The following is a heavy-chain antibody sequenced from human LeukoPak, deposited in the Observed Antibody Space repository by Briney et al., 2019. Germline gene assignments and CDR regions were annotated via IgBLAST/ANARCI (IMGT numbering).Heavy chain of an antibody. Sequence: GGSLRLSCAASGFTVSSNYMSWVRQAPGKGLEWVSVIYSGGSTYYADSVKGRFTISRDNSKNALYLQMNSLRAEDTAVYYCARAQRYYYDSSGYYPDYWGQGTLVTVPS. V-gene: IGHV3-66*02. CDR1: GFTVSSNY. D-gene: IGHD3-22*01. J-gene: IGHJ4*02. CDR2: IYSGGST. CDR3: ARAQRYYYDSSGYYPDY.